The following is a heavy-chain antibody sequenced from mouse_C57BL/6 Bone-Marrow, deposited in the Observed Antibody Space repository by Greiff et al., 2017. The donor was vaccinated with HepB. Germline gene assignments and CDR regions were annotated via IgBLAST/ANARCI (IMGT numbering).Heavy chain of an antibody. J-gene: IGHJ3*01. V-gene: IGHV1-55*01. Sequence: VQLQQPGAELVKPGASVKMSCKASGYTFTSYWISWVKQRPGQGLEWIGDIYPGSGSTNYNEKFKSKATLTVDTSSSTAYMQLSSLTSEDSAVYYCARWDYDGYYPFAYWGQGTLVTVSA. D-gene: IGHD2-3*01. CDR2: IYPGSGST. CDR3: ARWDYDGYYPFAY. CDR1: GYTFTSYW.